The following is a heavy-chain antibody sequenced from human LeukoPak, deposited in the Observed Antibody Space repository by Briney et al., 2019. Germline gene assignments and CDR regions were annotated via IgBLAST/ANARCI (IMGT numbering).Heavy chain of an antibody. J-gene: IGHJ4*02. D-gene: IGHD3-22*01. CDR2: IYSGGST. Sequence: GGSLRLSCAASGFTVSSNYMSWVRQAPGKGLEWVSVIYSGGSTYYADSVKGRFTISRDNSKNTLYLQMNSLRAEDTAVYYCARGLLSDSSGSGLDYWGQGTLVTVSS. CDR3: ARGLLSDSSGSGLDY. V-gene: IGHV3-66*01. CDR1: GFTVSSNY.